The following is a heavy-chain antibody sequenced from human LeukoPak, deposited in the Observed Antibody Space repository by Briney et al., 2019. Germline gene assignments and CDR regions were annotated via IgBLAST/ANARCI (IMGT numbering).Heavy chain of an antibody. Sequence: ASVKVSCKASGYTFTGYYMHWVRQAPGQGLEWMGWINPNSGGTNYAQKFQGRVTMTRDTSISTAYMELSRLRSDDTAVYYCARGSPVAGTYYYYYMDVWGKGTTVTVSS. J-gene: IGHJ6*03. CDR1: GYTFTGYY. CDR2: INPNSGGT. V-gene: IGHV1-2*02. CDR3: ARGSPVAGTYYYYYMDV. D-gene: IGHD6-19*01.